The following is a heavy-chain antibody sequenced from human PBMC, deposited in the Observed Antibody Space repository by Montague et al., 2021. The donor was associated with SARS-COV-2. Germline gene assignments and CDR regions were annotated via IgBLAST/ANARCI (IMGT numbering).Heavy chain of an antibody. Sequence: SLRLSCAASGFTFRRYEMHWVRQPPGKGLQWVSYINTGGDTMFYADSVKGRFTTSRDDAKNSLFLQINSLRADDTGVYYCAAGGSINYWGRGTLVTVSP. J-gene: IGHJ4*02. D-gene: IGHD3-10*01. V-gene: IGHV3-48*03. CDR1: GFTFRRYE. CDR3: AAGGSINY. CDR2: INTGGDTM.